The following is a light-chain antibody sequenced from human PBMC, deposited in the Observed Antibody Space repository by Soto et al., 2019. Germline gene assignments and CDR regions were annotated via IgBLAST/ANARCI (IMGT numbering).Light chain of an antibody. V-gene: IGKV3-15*01. Sequence: EIVMTQTPSTLSESPRERATLSCMASQSVGSDLAWYQQKPGQAPRLLIYGASTRATGIPARFSGSGSGTEFTLTISSLQSEDFAVYYCQQYNNWPWTFGQGTKVAIK. CDR2: GAS. CDR1: QSVGSD. CDR3: QQYNNWPWT. J-gene: IGKJ1*01.